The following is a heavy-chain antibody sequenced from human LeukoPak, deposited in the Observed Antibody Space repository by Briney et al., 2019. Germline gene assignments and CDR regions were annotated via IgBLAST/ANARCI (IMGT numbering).Heavy chain of an antibody. V-gene: IGHV3-7*01. J-gene: IGHJ4*02. CDR3: ARVSAEWLLSY. Sequence: GGSLRLSCAASGFTFSSDWMTWVRQAPGKWLEWVANIRQDGGEKFYLDSVKGRFTISRDNSRNSLYLQMNSLRAEDTAVYYCARVSAEWLLSYWGQGTLVTVSS. CDR2: IRQDGGEK. D-gene: IGHD3-3*01. CDR1: GFTFSSDW.